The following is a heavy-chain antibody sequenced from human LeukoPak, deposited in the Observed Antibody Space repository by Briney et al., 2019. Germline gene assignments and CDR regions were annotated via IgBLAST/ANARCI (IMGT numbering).Heavy chain of an antibody. CDR2: IIPILGIA. D-gene: IGHD3-22*01. CDR1: GGTFSSYA. CDR3: ARGTYDSSGSNWFDP. J-gene: IGHJ5*02. V-gene: IGHV1-69*04. Sequence: ASVKVSCKASGGTFSSYAISWVRQAPGQGLEWMGRIIPILGIANYAQKFQGRVTITADKSTSTAYMELSSLRSEDTAVYYCARGTYDSSGSNWFDPWGQGTLVTVSS.